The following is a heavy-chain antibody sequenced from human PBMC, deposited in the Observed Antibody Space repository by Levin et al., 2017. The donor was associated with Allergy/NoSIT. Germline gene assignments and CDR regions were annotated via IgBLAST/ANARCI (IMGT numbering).Heavy chain of an antibody. CDR3: AKDLPFNSGSYYMPPYFDS. CDR1: GFTFNSFA. J-gene: IGHJ4*02. CDR2: ISGSGGRT. D-gene: IGHD3-10*01. Sequence: GGSLRLSCAASGFTFNSFAMSWVRQAPGKGLEWVSGISGSGGRTYYADSVEGRFTISRDNSKNTLYLQMNSLRAEDTAVYYCAKDLPFNSGSYYMPPYFDSWGQGTLVTVSS. V-gene: IGHV3-23*01.